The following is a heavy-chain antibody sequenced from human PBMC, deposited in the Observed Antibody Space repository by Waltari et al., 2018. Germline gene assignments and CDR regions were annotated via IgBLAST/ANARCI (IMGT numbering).Heavy chain of an antibody. CDR3: AREPQHDSSSWYSDYYYGMDV. CDR2: INPNSGGT. V-gene: IGHV1-2*02. D-gene: IGHD6-13*01. Sequence: QVQLVQSGAEVKKPGASVKVSCKASGYTFTGYYMHWVRQAPGQGLEWMGWINPNSGGTNYAQKFQGRVTMTRDTSISTAYMELSRLRSDDTAVYYCAREPQHDSSSWYSDYYYGMDVWGQGTTVTVSS. J-gene: IGHJ6*02. CDR1: GYTFTGYY.